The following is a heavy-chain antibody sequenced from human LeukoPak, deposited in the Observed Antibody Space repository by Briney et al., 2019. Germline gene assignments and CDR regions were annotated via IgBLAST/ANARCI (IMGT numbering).Heavy chain of an antibody. CDR2: INSDGSKI. J-gene: IGHJ4*02. CDR3: ARVLFTVSDFDY. Sequence: GGSLRLSCAASGFTLSSYWMNWVRQAPGQGLVWVSRINSDGSKINYADSVKGRFTISRDNAKNTLYLQMNSLIAEATAVYYCARVLFTVSDFDYWGQGTLVTVSS. CDR1: GFTLSSYW. D-gene: IGHD4-17*01. V-gene: IGHV3-74*01.